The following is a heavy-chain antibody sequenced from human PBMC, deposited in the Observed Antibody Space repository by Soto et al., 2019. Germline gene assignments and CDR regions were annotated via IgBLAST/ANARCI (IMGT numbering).Heavy chain of an antibody. J-gene: IGHJ3*01. Sequence: QVQLQESGPGLVKPSDTLSLTCAVSGYSITNTKGWTWVRQPPGKGLEWIGYIYHGGSTYYNPSLRSRVTMSGDTSKNQFSLKLRSVTAVDTADYYCARSPYDGGLDVWGRGTMVTVSS. CDR1: GYSITNTKG. CDR2: IYHGGST. V-gene: IGHV4-28*01. D-gene: IGHD2-15*01. CDR3: ARSPYDGGLDV.